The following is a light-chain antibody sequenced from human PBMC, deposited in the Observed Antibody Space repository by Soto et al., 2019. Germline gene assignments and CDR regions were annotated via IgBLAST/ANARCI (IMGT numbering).Light chain of an antibody. V-gene: IGKV4-1*01. CDR3: QQYYSTPWT. CDR2: WAS. CDR1: QSVFYTSRNKSS. J-gene: IGKJ1*01. Sequence: DIVMTQSPDSLAVSLGERATINCKSSQSVFYTSRNKSSLAWYRQVPGQPPEVIIYWASIRESGVPDRFSGSGSRTDFTLPIRTLQSADVAAYFCQQYYSTPWTFGQGAKVDTK.